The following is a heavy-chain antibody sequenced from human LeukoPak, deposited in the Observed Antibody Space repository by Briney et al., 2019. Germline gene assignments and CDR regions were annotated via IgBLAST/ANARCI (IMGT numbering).Heavy chain of an antibody. J-gene: IGHJ4*02. V-gene: IGHV3-21*01. CDR3: ARDFYGGNSPYLY. Sequence: EGSLRLSCVTSGFTFSTYTMNWVRRAPGKGLEWVSSISSSSSSYIYYTDSVKGRFTISRDNAKNSLFLQMNSLRAEDTAVYYCARDFYGGNSPYLYWGQGTLVTVSS. D-gene: IGHD4-23*01. CDR1: GFTFSTYT. CDR2: ISSSSSSYI.